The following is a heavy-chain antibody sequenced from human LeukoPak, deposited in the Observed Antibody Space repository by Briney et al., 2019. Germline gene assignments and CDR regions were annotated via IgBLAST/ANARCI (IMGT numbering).Heavy chain of an antibody. Sequence: SETLSLTCTVSGGSISSYYWSWIRQPPGKGLEWIGYIYYSGSTNYNPSLKSRVTISVDTSKNQFSLKLSSVTAADTAVYYCARGFTSPYYYYGMDVWGQGTTVTVSS. CDR3: ARGFTSPYYYYGMDV. V-gene: IGHV4-59*01. D-gene: IGHD3-16*01. J-gene: IGHJ6*02. CDR2: IYYSGST. CDR1: GGSISSYY.